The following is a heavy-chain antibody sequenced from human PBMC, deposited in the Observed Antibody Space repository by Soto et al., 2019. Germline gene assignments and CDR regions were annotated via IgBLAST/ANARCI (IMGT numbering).Heavy chain of an antibody. Sequence: GGSLRLSCAASGFAFSSHWMHWVRQVPGKGLVWVSRINSDGSSGTYADSVKGRFTISRDNAKNTLYLQMNSLTAEDTAVYFCARDRGGSYYIFDYWGQGTLVTVSS. CDR3: ARDRGGSYYIFDY. CDR1: GFAFSSHW. J-gene: IGHJ4*02. D-gene: IGHD1-26*01. CDR2: INSDGSSG. V-gene: IGHV3-74*01.